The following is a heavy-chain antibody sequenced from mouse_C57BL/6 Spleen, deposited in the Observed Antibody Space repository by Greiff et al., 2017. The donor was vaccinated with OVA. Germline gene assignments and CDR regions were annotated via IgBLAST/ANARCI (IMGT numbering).Heavy chain of an antibody. CDR3: AREGYDGYSVFAY. CDR1: GYTFTSYW. D-gene: IGHD2-3*01. CDR2: IYPSDSET. Sequence: QVQLQQPGAELVRPGSSVKLSCKASGYTFTSYWMDWVKQRPGQGLEWIGNIYPSDSETHYNQKFKDKATLTVDKSSSTAYMQLSSLTSEDSAVYYGAREGYDGYSVFAYWGQGTLVTVSA. V-gene: IGHV1-61*01. J-gene: IGHJ3*01.